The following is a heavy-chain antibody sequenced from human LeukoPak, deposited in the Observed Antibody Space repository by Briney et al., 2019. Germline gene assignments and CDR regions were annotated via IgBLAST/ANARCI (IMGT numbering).Heavy chain of an antibody. CDR1: GDSISSSDYY. V-gene: IGHV4-30-4*01. Sequence: SQTLSLTCTVSGDSISSSDYYWSWIRQPPGKGLEWIGYIYYSGSTYYNPSFKSRVTILVDTSKNQFSLKLSSVTAADTAVYYCATVEMATILAFWGQGTLVTVSS. J-gene: IGHJ4*02. CDR2: IYYSGST. CDR3: ATVEMATILAF. D-gene: IGHD5-24*01.